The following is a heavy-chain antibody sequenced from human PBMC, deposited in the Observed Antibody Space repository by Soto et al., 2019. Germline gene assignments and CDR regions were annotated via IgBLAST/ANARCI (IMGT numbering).Heavy chain of an antibody. CDR1: GYSFTSYW. CDR2: IYPGDSDT. V-gene: IGHV5-51*01. D-gene: IGHD6-13*01. J-gene: IGHJ6*02. CDR3: GRVPGGSSWDDPYYYYGIDV. Sequence: EVQLVQSGAEVKKPGESLKISCKGSGYSFTSYWIGWVRQMPGQGLEWMGIIYPGDSDTRYSPYFQGQVTISADKSISNACLRWSSLEASDTAMNYCGRVPGGSSWDDPYYYYGIDVWGQGTTVTVSS.